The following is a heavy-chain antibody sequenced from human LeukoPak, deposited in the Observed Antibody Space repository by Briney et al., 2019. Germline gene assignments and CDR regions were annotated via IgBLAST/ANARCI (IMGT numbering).Heavy chain of an antibody. V-gene: IGHV3-33*01. CDR3: AREQYGSDDALDI. Sequence: PGGSLRLSCAASGFTFSYYGMHWVRQAPGKGLEWVAVIWFDGSNKYYADSVKGRFTVPRDNSKNTMDLQMNSLRAEDTAVYYCAREQYGSDDALDIWGQGTMVTVSS. D-gene: IGHD4-17*01. CDR1: GFTFSYYG. CDR2: IWFDGSNK. J-gene: IGHJ3*02.